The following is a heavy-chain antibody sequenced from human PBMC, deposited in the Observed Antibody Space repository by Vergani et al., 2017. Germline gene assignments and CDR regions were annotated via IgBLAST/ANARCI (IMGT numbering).Heavy chain of an antibody. D-gene: IGHD3-9*01. V-gene: IGHV2-5*01. J-gene: IGHJ3*01. Sequence: QITLRESGPTLVKPTQTLTLTCTFSGFSLTTGGEGVGWIRQPPGRALEWLAFVYWYDDERYSPSLKRRVTITKDTSKNEVILTMATMDPVDTATYYCVHRLGYFDWDGAFDVWGPGTMVTVSS. CDR1: GFSLTTGGEG. CDR3: VHRLGYFDWDGAFDV. CDR2: VYWYDDE.